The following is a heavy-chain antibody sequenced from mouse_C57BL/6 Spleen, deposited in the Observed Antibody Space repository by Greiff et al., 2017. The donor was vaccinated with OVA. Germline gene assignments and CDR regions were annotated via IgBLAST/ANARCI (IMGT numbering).Heavy chain of an antibody. Sequence: EVQLQQSGPELVKPGASVKISCKASGYTFTDYYMNWVKQSHGKSLEWIGDINPNNGGTSYNQKFKGKATLTVDKSSSTAYMELRSLTSEDSAVYYGARVGYCASRCRDDWGQGTPVTVSS. V-gene: IGHV1-26*01. D-gene: IGHD2-3*01. CDR3: ARVGYCASRCRDD. CDR1: GYTFTDYY. J-gene: IGHJ4*01. CDR2: INPNNGGT.